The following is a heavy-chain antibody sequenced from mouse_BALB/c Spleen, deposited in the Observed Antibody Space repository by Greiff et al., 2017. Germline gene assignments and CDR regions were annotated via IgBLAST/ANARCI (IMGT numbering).Heavy chain of an antibody. J-gene: IGHJ3*01. CDR1: GYAFTNYL. CDR2: INPGSGGT. V-gene: IGHV1-54*01. D-gene: IGHD2-2*01. CDR3: ARYYGYGGRGWFAY. Sequence: QVHVKQSGAELVRPGTSVKVSCKASGYAFTNYLIEWVKQRPGQGLEWIGVINPGSGGTNYNEKFKGKATLTADKSSSTAYMQLSSLTSDDSADYFGARYYGYGGRGWFAYWGQGTLVTVSA.